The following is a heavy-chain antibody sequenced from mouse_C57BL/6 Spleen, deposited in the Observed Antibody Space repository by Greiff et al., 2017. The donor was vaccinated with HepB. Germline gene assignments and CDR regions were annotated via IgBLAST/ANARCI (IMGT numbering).Heavy chain of an antibody. Sequence: EVKVEESGGGLVKPGGSLKLSCAASGFTFSDYGMHWVRQAPEKGLEWVAYISSGSSTIYYADTVKGRFTISRDNAKNTLFLQMTSLRSEDTAMYYCARRTVVAPVDYWGQGTSVTVSS. D-gene: IGHD1-1*01. V-gene: IGHV5-17*01. CDR2: ISSGSSTI. J-gene: IGHJ4*01. CDR3: ARRTVVAPVDY. CDR1: GFTFSDYG.